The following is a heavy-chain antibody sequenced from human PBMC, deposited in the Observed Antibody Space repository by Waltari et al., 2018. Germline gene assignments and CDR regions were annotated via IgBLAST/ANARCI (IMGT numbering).Heavy chain of an antibody. CDR2: IGVGSGNT. Sequence: QMQLVQSGPEVKKPGTSVKVSCTAAGFTFPSPAVQWLRKHSGHSLEWIGWIGVGSGNTNYEQKFQERVTITRDMSTSTAYMELSSLRSEDTAVYYCAASHWGYCSGGSCPQDWFDPWGQGTLVTVSS. CDR1: GFTFPSPA. V-gene: IGHV1-58*01. J-gene: IGHJ5*02. D-gene: IGHD2-15*01. CDR3: AASHWGYCSGGSCPQDWFDP.